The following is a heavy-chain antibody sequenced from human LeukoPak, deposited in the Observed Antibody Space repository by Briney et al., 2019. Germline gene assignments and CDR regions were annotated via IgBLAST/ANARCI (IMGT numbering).Heavy chain of an antibody. Sequence: GGSLRLSCGASGFTFRSYEMNWVRQAPGKGLEWVSYISTSGSTIYYADSVKGRFTISRDNAKNSLYLQMNSLRAEDTAVYYCARVGAYYTYSFDYWGPGTLVTVSS. V-gene: IGHV3-48*03. CDR3: ARVGAYYTYSFDY. D-gene: IGHD3-3*01. J-gene: IGHJ4*02. CDR1: GFTFRSYE. CDR2: ISTSGSTI.